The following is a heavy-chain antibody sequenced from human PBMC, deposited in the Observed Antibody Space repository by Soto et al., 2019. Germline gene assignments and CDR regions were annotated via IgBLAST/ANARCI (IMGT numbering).Heavy chain of an antibody. CDR3: EKHTAMGPGPFDY. D-gene: IGHD5-18*01. CDR2: ISGRGGST. CDR1: GFTFSSYA. V-gene: IGHV3-23*01. Sequence: GGSLRLSCAASGFTFSSYAMSWVRQAPGKGLEWVSDISGRGGSTYYADSVKGRFTISRDNSKNTVYLQMNSLSAEDTALYHCEKHTAMGPGPFDYWGQGTPVTVSS. J-gene: IGHJ4*02.